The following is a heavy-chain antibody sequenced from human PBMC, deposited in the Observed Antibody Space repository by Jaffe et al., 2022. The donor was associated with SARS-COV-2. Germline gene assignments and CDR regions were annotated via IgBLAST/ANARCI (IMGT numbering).Heavy chain of an antibody. CDR1: GFTFSSYW. D-gene: IGHD2-15*01. V-gene: IGHV3-74*01. J-gene: IGHJ6*02. Sequence: EVQLVESGGGLVQPGGSLRLSCAASGFTFSSYWMHWVRQAPGKGLVWVSRINSDGSSTSYADSVKGRFTISRDNAKNTLYLQMNSLRAEDTAVYYCARDWPDCSGGSCAAVHYYYGMDVWGQGTTVTVSS. CDR3: ARDWPDCSGGSCAAVHYYYGMDV. CDR2: INSDGSST.